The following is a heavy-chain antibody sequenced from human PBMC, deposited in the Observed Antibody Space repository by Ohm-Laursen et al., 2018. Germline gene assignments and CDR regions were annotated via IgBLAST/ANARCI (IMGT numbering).Heavy chain of an antibody. J-gene: IGHJ4*02. V-gene: IGHV3-9*01. CDR3: AKDIYSTYDSSGYYVY. Sequence: SLRLSCSASGFTFADYAMHWVRQAPGRGLEWVSGISWKSGSIGYADSVKGRFTISRDNAKNSLYLQMNSLRAEDTALYYCAKDIYSTYDSSGYYVYWGQGTLVTVSS. CDR2: ISWKSGSI. CDR1: GFTFADYA. D-gene: IGHD3-22*01.